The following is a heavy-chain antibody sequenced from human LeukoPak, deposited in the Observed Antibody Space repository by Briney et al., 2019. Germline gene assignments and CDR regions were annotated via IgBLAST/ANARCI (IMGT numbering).Heavy chain of an antibody. CDR1: GGSISSSSYY. Sequence: SETLSLTCTVSGGSISSSSYYWGWIRQPPGKGREWIVSIYYSGSTYYNPSLKSRVTISVDPSNNQFSLKLSSVTAADTAVYYCARVYGSGSYYNGYYYYMDVWGKGTTVTISS. CDR2: IYYSGST. D-gene: IGHD3-10*01. J-gene: IGHJ6*03. CDR3: ARVYGSGSYYNGYYYYMDV. V-gene: IGHV4-39*01.